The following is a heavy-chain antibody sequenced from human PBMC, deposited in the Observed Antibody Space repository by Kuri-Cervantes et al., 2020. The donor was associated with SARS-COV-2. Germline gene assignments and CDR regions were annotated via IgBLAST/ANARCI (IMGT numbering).Heavy chain of an antibody. CDR1: GCTFSNYG. J-gene: IGHJ1*01. CDR2: IIPSFGTT. CDR3: TREGHSSGWDAESFHH. D-gene: IGHD6-19*01. V-gene: IGHV1-69*13. Sequence: SVKVSCKASGCTFSNYGTSWVRQAPGQGLEWMGGIIPSFGTTKYARKFQGRVTITADESTSTAYMELSSLRYEDTAVYYCTREGHSSGWDAESFHHWGQGTLVTVSS.